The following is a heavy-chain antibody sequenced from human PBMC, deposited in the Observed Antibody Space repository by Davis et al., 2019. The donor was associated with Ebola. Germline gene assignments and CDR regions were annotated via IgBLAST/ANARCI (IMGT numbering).Heavy chain of an antibody. J-gene: IGHJ6*02. CDR3: ARDLTTTANPYYYYGMDV. CDR1: GGSISSSSYY. Sequence: GSLRLSCTVSGGSISSSSYYWGWIRQPPGKGLEWIGSIYYSGSTYYNPSLKSRVTISVDTSKNQFSLKLSSVTAADTAVYYCARDLTTTANPYYYYGMDVWGQGTTVTVSS. CDR2: IYYSGST. V-gene: IGHV4-39*07. D-gene: IGHD4-11*01.